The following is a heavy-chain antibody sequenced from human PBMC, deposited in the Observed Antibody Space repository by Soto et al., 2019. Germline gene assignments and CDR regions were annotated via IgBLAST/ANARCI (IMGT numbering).Heavy chain of an antibody. CDR2: IYSSGST. Sequence: SETLSLTCTVSGGSISSGDYYWSWIRQPPGKGLEWIGYIYSSGSTYYNPSLKSRVTISVDTSKNQFSLNLRTVIAADTAVYYCARATVTYPDYWGQGALVTVSS. D-gene: IGHD4-17*01. J-gene: IGHJ4*02. V-gene: IGHV4-30-4*01. CDR3: ARATVTYPDY. CDR1: GGSISSGDYY.